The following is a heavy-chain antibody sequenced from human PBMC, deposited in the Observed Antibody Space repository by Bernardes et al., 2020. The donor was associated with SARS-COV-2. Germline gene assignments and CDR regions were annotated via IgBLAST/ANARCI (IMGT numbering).Heavy chain of an antibody. CDR3: ARDNLKNYDFWSGYFYYDGMDV. Sequence: SETLSLTCTVSGGSISSGGYYWIWIRQHPGKGLEWIGYIYYSGSTYYNPSLKSRVTISVDTSKNQFSLKLSSVTAADTAVYYSARDNLKNYDFWSGYFYYDGMDVGSEGTTVTDSS. CDR1: GGSISSGGYY. CDR2: IYYSGST. D-gene: IGHD3-3*01. J-gene: IGHJ6*04. V-gene: IGHV4-31*03.